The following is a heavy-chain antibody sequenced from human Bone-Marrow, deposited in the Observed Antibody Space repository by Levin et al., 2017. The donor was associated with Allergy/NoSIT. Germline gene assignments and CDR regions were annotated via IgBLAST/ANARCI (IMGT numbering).Heavy chain of an antibody. D-gene: IGHD6-13*01. CDR3: ARGGAASGFYHYAVDV. V-gene: IGHV3-13*01. CDR1: GFMFGSYD. CDR2: IGSAGDT. J-gene: IGHJ6*02. Sequence: GESLKISCVASGFMFGSYDMIWVRQSPGKGLEWVAAIGSAGDTYYRDSVKGRFTISRENAKSSLSLLMNSLEAGDTAVYFCARGGAASGFYHYAVDVWGQGTPVTVSS.